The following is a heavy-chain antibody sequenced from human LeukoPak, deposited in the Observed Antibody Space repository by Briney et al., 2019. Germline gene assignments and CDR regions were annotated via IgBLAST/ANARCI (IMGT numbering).Heavy chain of an antibody. CDR3: ASEVAVAGPYYYYMDV. CDR1: GGSISSGGYY. D-gene: IGHD6-19*01. Sequence: SETLSLTCTVSGGSISSGGYYWSWIRQPPGKGLEWIGYIYHSGSTYYNPSLKSRVTISVDRSKNQFSLKLSSVTAADTAVYYCASEVAVAGPYYYYMDVWGKGTTVTVSS. V-gene: IGHV4-30-2*01. J-gene: IGHJ6*03. CDR2: IYHSGST.